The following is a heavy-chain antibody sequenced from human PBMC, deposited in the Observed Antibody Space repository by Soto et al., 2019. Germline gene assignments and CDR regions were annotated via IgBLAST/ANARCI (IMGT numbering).Heavy chain of an antibody. V-gene: IGHV4-4*02. Sequence: QVHLQESGPGLVKPSGTLSLTCAVSGGSITTNWWSWVRQPPGKGLEWIGEIYHSGTTNYNPSLRGRVTISVDKSNNQFSMNLNSVTAGDSAIYYCARHIAVPRTRAVDYWGQGNLVTVSS. J-gene: IGHJ4*02. D-gene: IGHD6-19*01. CDR2: IYHSGTT. CDR3: ARHIAVPRTRAVDY. CDR1: GGSITTNW.